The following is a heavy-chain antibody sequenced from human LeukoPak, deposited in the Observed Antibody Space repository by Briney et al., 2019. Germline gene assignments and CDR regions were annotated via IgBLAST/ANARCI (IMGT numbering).Heavy chain of an antibody. CDR3: AKGVTIFGVVIIHAFDI. CDR1: GFTVSSNY. Sequence: GGSLRLSRAASGFTVSSNYMSWVRQAPGKGLEWVSVIYSGGSTYYADSVKGRFTISRDNSKNTLYLQMNSLRAEDTAVYYCAKGVTIFGVVIIHAFDIWGQGTMVTVSS. CDR2: IYSGGST. V-gene: IGHV3-53*01. D-gene: IGHD3-3*01. J-gene: IGHJ3*02.